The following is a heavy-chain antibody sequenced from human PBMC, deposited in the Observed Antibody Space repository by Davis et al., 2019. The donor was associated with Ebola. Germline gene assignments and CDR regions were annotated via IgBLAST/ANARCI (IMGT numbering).Heavy chain of an antibody. J-gene: IGHJ6*02. CDR2: INHSGST. V-gene: IGHV4-34*01. D-gene: IGHD2-2*01. CDR1: GGSFSGYY. CDR3: AGVGIVVVPAADFDYYYGMDV. Sequence: SETLSLTCAVYGGSFSGYYWSWIRQPPGKGLEWIGEINHSGSTNYNPSLKSRVTISVDTSKNQFSLKLSSVTAADTAVYYCAGVGIVVVPAADFDYYYGMDVWGQGTTVTVSS.